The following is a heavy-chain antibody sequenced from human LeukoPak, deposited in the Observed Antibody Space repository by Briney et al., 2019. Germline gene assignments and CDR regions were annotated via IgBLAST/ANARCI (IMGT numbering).Heavy chain of an antibody. Sequence: SQTLSLTCTVSGGSISSGSYYWSWIRQHAGKGLEWIGRIYTSGSTNYNPSLKSRVTISVDTSKSQFSLKLSSVTAADTAVYYCAREHCSNYVHYYYGMDVWGQGTTVTVSS. V-gene: IGHV4-61*02. CDR2: IYTSGST. D-gene: IGHD4-11*01. CDR1: GGSISSGSYY. J-gene: IGHJ6*02. CDR3: AREHCSNYVHYYYGMDV.